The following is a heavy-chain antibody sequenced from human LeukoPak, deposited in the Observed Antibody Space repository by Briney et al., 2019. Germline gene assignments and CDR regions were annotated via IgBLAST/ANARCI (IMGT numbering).Heavy chain of an antibody. V-gene: IGHV4-39*01. CDR3: ARLSYYGSGSYVGYYYYYGMDV. D-gene: IGHD3-10*01. J-gene: IGHJ6*02. Sequence: TSETLSLTCTVSGGSISSSSYYWGWIRQPPGKGLEWIGSIYYSGGTYYNPSLKSRVTISVDTSKNQFSLKLSSVTAADTAVYYCARLSYYGSGSYVGYYYYYGMDVWGQGTTVTVSS. CDR2: IYYSGGT. CDR1: GGSISSSSYY.